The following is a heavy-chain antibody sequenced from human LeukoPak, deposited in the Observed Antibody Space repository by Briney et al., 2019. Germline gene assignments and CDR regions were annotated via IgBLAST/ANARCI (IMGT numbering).Heavy chain of an antibody. Sequence: SETLSLTCTVSGGSISSYYWSWIRQPPGKGLEWIGYIYYSGSTNYNPSLKSRVTISVDTSKNQFSLKLSSVAAADTAVYYCARVSPLLWFGEFDYWGQGTLVTVSS. V-gene: IGHV4-59*01. CDR2: IYYSGST. D-gene: IGHD3-10*01. CDR1: GGSISSYY. CDR3: ARVSPLLWFGEFDY. J-gene: IGHJ4*02.